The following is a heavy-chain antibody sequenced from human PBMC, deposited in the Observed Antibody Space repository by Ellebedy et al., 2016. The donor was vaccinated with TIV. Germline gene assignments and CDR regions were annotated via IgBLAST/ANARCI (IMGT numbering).Heavy chain of an antibody. V-gene: IGHV1-2*04. D-gene: IGHD7-27*01. CDR3: ARGMKLGIVWYYFDY. CDR1: GYTFIDYY. CDR2: INPNSGGT. Sequence: AASVKVSCKASGYTFIDYYMHWVRQAPGQGLEWMGWINPNSGGTSYAQKFQGWVTMTRDTSISTAYMELTRLTSDDTAVYYCARGMKLGIVWYYFDYWGQGTLVTVSS. J-gene: IGHJ4*02.